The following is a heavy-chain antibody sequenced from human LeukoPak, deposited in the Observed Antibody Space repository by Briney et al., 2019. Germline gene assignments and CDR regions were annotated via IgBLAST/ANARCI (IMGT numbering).Heavy chain of an antibody. Sequence: GGSLRLSCAASGFTFSSYSMNWVRQAPGKGLEWVSYISSSSSTIYYADSVKGRFTISGDNAKNSLYLQMNSLRAEDTAVYYCARLTGEALDYWGQGTLVTVSS. CDR3: ARLTGEALDY. CDR1: GFTFSSYS. V-gene: IGHV3-48*04. D-gene: IGHD1-20*01. J-gene: IGHJ4*02. CDR2: ISSSSSTI.